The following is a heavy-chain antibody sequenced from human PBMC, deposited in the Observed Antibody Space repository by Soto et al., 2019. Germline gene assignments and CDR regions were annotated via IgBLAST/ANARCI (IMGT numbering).Heavy chain of an antibody. V-gene: IGHV3-33*01. CDR3: ARAPRMATFDI. J-gene: IGHJ3*02. Sequence: PGGSLRLSCAASGFIFSPYGIHWVRQAPGKGLEWVALIRNDGSDKYYAESVTGRFTISRDNSKNTVYLQMNSLRAEDTALYFCARAPRMATFDIWGQGTMLTVSS. CDR2: IRNDGSDK. CDR1: GFIFSPYG.